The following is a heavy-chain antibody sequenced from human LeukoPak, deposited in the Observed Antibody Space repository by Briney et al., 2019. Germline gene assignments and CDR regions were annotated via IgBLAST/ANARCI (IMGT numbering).Heavy chain of an antibody. Sequence: ASVKVSCKASGYTFTGYYMHWVRQAPGQGLEWMGWTNPNSGGTNYAQKFQGRVTMTRDTSISTAYMELSRLGSDDTAVYYCARVPSYDSSGYTPYWYFDLWGRGTLVTVSS. J-gene: IGHJ2*01. CDR3: ARVPSYDSSGYTPYWYFDL. V-gene: IGHV1-2*02. CDR2: TNPNSGGT. CDR1: GYTFTGYY. D-gene: IGHD3-22*01.